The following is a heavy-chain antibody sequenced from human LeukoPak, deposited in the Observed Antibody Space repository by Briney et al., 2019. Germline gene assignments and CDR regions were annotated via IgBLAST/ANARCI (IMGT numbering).Heavy chain of an antibody. V-gene: IGHV3-21*01. CDR2: ISPSGSST. CDR1: GFTFRSYS. CDR3: VRDYLGESGAGGC. J-gene: IGHJ4*02. D-gene: IGHD3-10*01. Sequence: GGSLRLSCAASGFTFRSYSMNWVRQAPGKGLDWVSSISPSGSSTYNADSVRGRFTISRDNAKDAVYLQMNSLRGKDTAVYYCVRDYLGESGAGGCWGQGILVTVSS.